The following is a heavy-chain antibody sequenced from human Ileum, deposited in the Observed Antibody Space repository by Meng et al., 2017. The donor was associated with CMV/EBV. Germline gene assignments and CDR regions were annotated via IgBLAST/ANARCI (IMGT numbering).Heavy chain of an antibody. CDR1: GFTFTNAW. V-gene: IGHV3-15*01. Sequence: QRVCCGAGWGQPGGYICLCFAVTGFTFTNAWMGWVRQDSGKGLEWVGRIKTNSEGATTDLAAPVKDRFTISRDDSKNTLYLQMNSLKVEDTAIYYCTTLIKYTSDWYYFDFWGQGTLVTVSS. D-gene: IGHD6-19*01. CDR3: TTLIKYTSDWYYFDF. J-gene: IGHJ4*02. CDR2: IKTNSEGATT.